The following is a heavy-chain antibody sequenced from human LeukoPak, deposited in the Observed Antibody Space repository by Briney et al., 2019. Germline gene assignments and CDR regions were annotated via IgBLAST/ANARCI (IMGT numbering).Heavy chain of an antibody. J-gene: IGHJ5*01. Sequence: SETLSLTCTVSGYSISSGYYWGWIRQPPGKGLEWIGSIYHSGSTYYNPSLKSRVTISVDTSKNQFSLKLSSVTAADTAVYYCASPLRFLEWFDYWGQGTLVTVSS. V-gene: IGHV4-38-2*02. D-gene: IGHD3-3*01. CDR2: IYHSGST. CDR3: ASPLRFLEWFDY. CDR1: GYSISSGYY.